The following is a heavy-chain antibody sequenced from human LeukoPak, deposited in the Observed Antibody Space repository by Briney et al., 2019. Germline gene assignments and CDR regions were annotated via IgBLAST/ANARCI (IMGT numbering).Heavy chain of an antibody. CDR2: ISSSSSYI. D-gene: IGHD5-18*01. J-gene: IGHJ6*02. CDR3: ARDGYSYGYYGMDV. CDR1: GFTFSSYS. V-gene: IGHV3-21*01. Sequence: PGGSLRLSCAASGFTFSSYSMNWVRQAPGKGLEWGSSISSSSSYIYYADSVKGRFTISRDNAKNSLYLQMNSLRAEDTAVYYCARDGYSYGYYGMDVWGQGTTVTVSS.